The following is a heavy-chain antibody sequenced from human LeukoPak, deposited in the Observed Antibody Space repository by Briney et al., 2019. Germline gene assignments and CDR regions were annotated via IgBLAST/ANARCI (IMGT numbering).Heavy chain of an antibody. CDR3: ARRMSVDDFWSGYPFDY. CDR1: GFTFSSYW. J-gene: IGHJ4*02. V-gene: IGHV3-7*01. Sequence: PGGSPRLSCAASGFTFSSYWMSWVRQAPGKGLEWVANIKQDGSEKYYVDSVKGRFTISRDNAKNSLYLQMNSLRAEDTAVYYCARRMSVDDFWSGYPFDYWGQGTLVTVSS. CDR2: IKQDGSEK. D-gene: IGHD3-3*01.